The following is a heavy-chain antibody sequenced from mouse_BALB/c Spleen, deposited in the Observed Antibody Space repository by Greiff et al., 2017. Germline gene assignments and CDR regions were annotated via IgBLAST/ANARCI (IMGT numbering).Heavy chain of an antibody. D-gene: IGHD2-3*01. CDR1: GYSITSGYY. CDR3: ARDGDDGYPDY. V-gene: IGHV3-6*02. Sequence: EVKLQESGPGLVKPSQSLSLTCSVTGYSITSGYYWPWIRQFPGNKLEWMGYISYDGSNNYNPSLKNRISITRDASKNQFFLKLNSVTTEDTATYYCARDGDDGYPDYWGQGTTLTVSS. J-gene: IGHJ2*01. CDR2: ISYDGSN.